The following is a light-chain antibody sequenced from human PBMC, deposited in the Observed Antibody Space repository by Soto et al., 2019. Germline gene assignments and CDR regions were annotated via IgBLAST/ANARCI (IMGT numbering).Light chain of an antibody. CDR2: AAS. J-gene: IGKJ2*01. CDR1: QSISSY. Sequence: DIQITQSPSSLSASVGDRVTITCRASQSISSYLNWYQQKPGKAPKLLIYAASSLQSGVPSRFSGSGSGTDFTLTISSLQPEDFATYYCQQSFSKFLYTFGQG. V-gene: IGKV1-39*01. CDR3: QQSFSKFLYT.